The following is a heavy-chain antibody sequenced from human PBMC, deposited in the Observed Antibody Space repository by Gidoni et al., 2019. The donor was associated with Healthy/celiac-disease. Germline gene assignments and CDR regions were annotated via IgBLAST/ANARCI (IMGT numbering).Heavy chain of an antibody. Sequence: STYYNPSLKSRVTISADTSKNQFSLKLSSVTAADPAVYYCARNPYYGSSWYGLRVPGENWFDPWGQGTLVTVSS. CDR3: ARNPYYGSSWYGLRVPGENWFDP. CDR2: ST. J-gene: IGHJ5*02. V-gene: IGHV4-39*01. D-gene: IGHD6-13*01.